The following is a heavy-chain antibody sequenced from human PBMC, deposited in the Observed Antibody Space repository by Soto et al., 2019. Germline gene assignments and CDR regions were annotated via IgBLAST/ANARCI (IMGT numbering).Heavy chain of an antibody. CDR3: ARVLSGAAVRGLFDP. D-gene: IGHD4-17*01. J-gene: IGHJ5*02. CDR1: GGSISSSSYY. V-gene: IGHV4-39*01. CDR2: IYYSGST. Sequence: QLQLQESGPGLVKPSETLSLTCTVSGGSISSSSYYWGWIRQPPGKGLEWIGSIYYSGSTYYNPSLKSRVTISVDTSKNQFSLKLSSVTAADTAVYYCARVLSGAAVRGLFDPWGQGTLVTVSS.